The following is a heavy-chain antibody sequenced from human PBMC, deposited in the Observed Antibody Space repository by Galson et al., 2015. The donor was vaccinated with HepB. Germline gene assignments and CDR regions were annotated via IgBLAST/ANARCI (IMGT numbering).Heavy chain of an antibody. CDR1: GFIFGDYA. CDR3: CRDRPGNGNTATRGWFDP. V-gene: IGHV3-49*04. Sequence: SLRLSCATSGFIFGDYAMSWVRQAPGKGLEWICYIRSEAYGGTTVYAASVKGRFTISRDDSKSIAYLQMNSLEIDDTAVYYCCRDRPGNGNTATRGWFDPWGQGTLVTVSS. J-gene: IGHJ5*02. CDR2: IRSEAYGGTT. D-gene: IGHD5-18*01.